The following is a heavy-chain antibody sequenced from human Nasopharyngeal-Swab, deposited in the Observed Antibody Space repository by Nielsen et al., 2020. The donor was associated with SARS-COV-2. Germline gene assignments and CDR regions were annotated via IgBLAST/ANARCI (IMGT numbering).Heavy chain of an antibody. CDR1: GFTFSSYA. V-gene: IGHV3-23*01. CDR2: ISGSGGST. J-gene: IGHJ3*02. D-gene: IGHD6-19*01. CDR3: AKDSGLSGWSGADAFDI. Sequence: GESLKISCAASGFTFSSYAMSWVRQAPGKGLEWVSAISGSGGSTYYADFVKGRFTISRDNSKNTLYLQMNSLRAEDTAVYYCAKDSGLSGWSGADAFDIWGQGTMFIVSS.